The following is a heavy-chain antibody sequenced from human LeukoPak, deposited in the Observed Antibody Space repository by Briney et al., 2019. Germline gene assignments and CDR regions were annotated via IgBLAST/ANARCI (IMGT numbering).Heavy chain of an antibody. V-gene: IGHV3-74*01. D-gene: IGHD2-2*03. CDR2: IKNDGSTT. CDR3: ANMLDLPF. CDR1: GFTFSSYG. J-gene: IGHJ4*02. Sequence: GGSLRLSCAASGFTFSSYGLHWVRQAPGKGLVWVSCIKNDGSTTFYADAVKGRFTISRDNAKNTLYLQMDSLRAEDTGLFYCANMLDLPFCGQGTLVTVSS.